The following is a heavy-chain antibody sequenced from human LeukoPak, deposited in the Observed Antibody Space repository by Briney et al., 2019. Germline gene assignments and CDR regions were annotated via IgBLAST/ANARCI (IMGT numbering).Heavy chain of an antibody. CDR1: GGSVSRSHYY. CDR3: ARKDGDY. J-gene: IGHJ4*02. CDR2: RHYIGNT. Sequence: SETLSLMCTVSGGSVSRSHYYWGWVRQPPGRGLEWVGSRHYIGNTYYNPSLRGRATISLDTSNNRFSLKLTSLTAADTAMYYCARKDGDYWGQGTLVTVSS. V-gene: IGHV4-39*07.